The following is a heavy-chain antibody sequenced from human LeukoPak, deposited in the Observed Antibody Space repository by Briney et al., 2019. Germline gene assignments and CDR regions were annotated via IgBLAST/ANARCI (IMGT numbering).Heavy chain of an antibody. CDR1: GGSFSGYY. D-gene: IGHD2-2*01. CDR2: INHSGST. V-gene: IGHV4-34*01. CDR3: ASVGYCSSTSCYDY. J-gene: IGHJ4*02. Sequence: SETLSLTCAVYGGSFSGYYWSWIRQPPGKGLEWIGEINHSGSTNYNPSLKSRVTTSVDTSKNQFSLKLSSVTAADTAVYYCASVGYCSSTSCYDYWGQGTLVTVSS.